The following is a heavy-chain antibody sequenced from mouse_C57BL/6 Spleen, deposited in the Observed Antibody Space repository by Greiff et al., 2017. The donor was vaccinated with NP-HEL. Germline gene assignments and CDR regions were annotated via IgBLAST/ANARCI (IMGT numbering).Heavy chain of an antibody. Sequence: EVQVVESGGDLVKPGGSLKLSCAASGFTFSSYGMSWVRQTPDKRLEWVATISSGGSYTYYPDSVKGRFTISRDNAKNTLYLQMSSLKSEDTAMYYCARPLSTMITTGFAYWGQGTLVTVSA. D-gene: IGHD2-4*01. V-gene: IGHV5-6*01. CDR1: GFTFSSYG. CDR2: ISSGGSYT. J-gene: IGHJ3*01. CDR3: ARPLSTMITTGFAY.